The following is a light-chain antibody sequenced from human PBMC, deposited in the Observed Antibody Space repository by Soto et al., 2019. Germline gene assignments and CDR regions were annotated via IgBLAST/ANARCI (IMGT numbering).Light chain of an antibody. CDR2: AAS. Sequence: EVVLTQSPGTLSLSPGERATLSCRASQSVSSTYFAWYQQKPGQAPRLLMYAASRRETGIPDRFSGSGSGTDFTLTISRLEPEDFAVYYCQQYDSSPYSFGQGTKLEIK. V-gene: IGKV3-20*01. J-gene: IGKJ2*03. CDR3: QQYDSSPYS. CDR1: QSVSSTY.